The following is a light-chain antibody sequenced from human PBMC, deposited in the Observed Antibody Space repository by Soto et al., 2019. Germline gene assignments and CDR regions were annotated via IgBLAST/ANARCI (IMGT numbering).Light chain of an antibody. Sequence: QSALTQPASVSGSPGQSITISCTGTSSDVGGYNFVSWYQQHPGKVPKLMIFDVNRRPSGVSDRFSGSKSGYTASLTISGLQAEDEGDYYCCSYTSSSTHVFGRGTKLTVL. CDR1: SSDVGGYNF. V-gene: IGLV2-14*03. CDR3: CSYTSSSTHV. CDR2: DVN. J-gene: IGLJ1*01.